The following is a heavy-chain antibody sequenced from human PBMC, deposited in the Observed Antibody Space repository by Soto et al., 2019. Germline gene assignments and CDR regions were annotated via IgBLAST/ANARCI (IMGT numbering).Heavy chain of an antibody. CDR3: ARGGRVTPTSHYGMDV. CDR1: GFTFSSYS. V-gene: IGHV3-48*01. D-gene: IGHD2-15*01. J-gene: IGHJ6*02. CDR2: ISSSSNTI. Sequence: EVQLVESGGGLVQPGGSLRLSCAASGFTFSSYSMNWVRQTPGEGLEWVSYISSSSNTIYYADSVKGRFPISRDNAKNSLFVQINSLSAEDTAVYYCARGGRVTPTSHYGMDVWGQGTTVTVSS.